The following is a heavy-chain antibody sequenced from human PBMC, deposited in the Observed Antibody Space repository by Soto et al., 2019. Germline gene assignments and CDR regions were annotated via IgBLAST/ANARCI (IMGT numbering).Heavy chain of an antibody. CDR2: ISAYNGNT. CDR1: GYTFTSYG. D-gene: IGHD3-10*01. Sequence: RASVKVSCKASGYTFTSYGISWVRQAPGQGLEWMGWISAYNGNTNYAQKLQGRVTMTTDTSTSTAYMELRSLRSDDTAVYYCARDNQNYYGSGSYYKYPHYYFDYWGQGTLVTVSS. J-gene: IGHJ4*02. CDR3: ARDNQNYYGSGSYYKYPHYYFDY. V-gene: IGHV1-18*01.